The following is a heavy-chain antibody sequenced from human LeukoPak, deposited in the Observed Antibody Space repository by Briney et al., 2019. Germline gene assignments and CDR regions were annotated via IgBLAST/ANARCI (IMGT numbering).Heavy chain of an antibody. CDR3: AKDSETLWFGELLRGRNWFDP. Sequence: PGRSLRLSCAASGFTFSSYGMHWVRQAPGKGREWVAVISYGGSNKYYADSVKGRFTISRDNSKNRLYLQMNSLRAEDTAVYYCAKDSETLWFGELLRGRNWFDPWGQGTLVTVSS. CDR1: GFTFSSYG. V-gene: IGHV3-30*18. CDR2: ISYGGSNK. D-gene: IGHD3-10*01. J-gene: IGHJ5*02.